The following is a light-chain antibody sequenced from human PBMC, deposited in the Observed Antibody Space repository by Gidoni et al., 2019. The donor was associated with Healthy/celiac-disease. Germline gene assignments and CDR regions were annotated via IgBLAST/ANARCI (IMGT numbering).Light chain of an antibody. CDR3: QQLNSYPIT. J-gene: IGKJ5*01. Sequence: DIQLTQSPSFLSASVGDRVTITCRASQGISSYLACYQQKPGKAPKLLIYAASTLQSGVPSRFRGSGSGTEFPLTISSLQPEDFATYYCQQLNSYPITFGQGTRLEIK. V-gene: IGKV1-9*01. CDR1: QGISSY. CDR2: AAS.